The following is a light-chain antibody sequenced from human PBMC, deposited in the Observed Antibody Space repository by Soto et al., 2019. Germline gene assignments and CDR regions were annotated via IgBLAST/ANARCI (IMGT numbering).Light chain of an antibody. CDR2: WAS. CDR3: QQYYSTPQT. Sequence: DIVMTQSPDSLAVSLGERATINCKSSQSVLYSSNNKNYLAWYQQKPGQPPKLIIYWASTRESGVPDLFSGSGSGTDFTLTISSLQAEYVAVYYCQQYYSTPQTFGQGTKVEIK. CDR1: QSVLYSSNNKNY. J-gene: IGKJ1*01. V-gene: IGKV4-1*01.